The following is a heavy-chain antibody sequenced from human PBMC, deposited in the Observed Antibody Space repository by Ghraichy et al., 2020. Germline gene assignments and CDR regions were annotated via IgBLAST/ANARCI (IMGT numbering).Heavy chain of an antibody. CDR3: AKEPRYCNSGSCPFDY. J-gene: IGHJ4*02. CDR2: ISGSGRNT. D-gene: IGHD2/OR15-2a*01. CDR1: GFTFSSYA. V-gene: IGHV3-23*01. Sequence: GGSLRLSCAASGFTFSSYAMSWVRQAPGKGLEWVSTISGSGRNTFYADSVKGRFTISRHSPKNTLYLQMNSLRAEDTAVYYCAKEPRYCNSGSCPFDYWGQGTRVTVSS.